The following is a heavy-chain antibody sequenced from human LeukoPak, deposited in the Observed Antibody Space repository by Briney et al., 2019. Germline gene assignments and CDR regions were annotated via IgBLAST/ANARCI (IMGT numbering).Heavy chain of an antibody. CDR2: IYYSGST. V-gene: IGHV4-30-4*08. D-gene: IGHD2-2*01. J-gene: IGHJ4*02. CDR1: GGSISSGDYY. CDR3: ARGRFQLPAEFDY. Sequence: SETPSLTCTVSGGSISSGDYYWSWIRQPPGKGLEWIGYIYYSGSTYYNPSLKSRVTISVDTSKNQFSLKLSSVTAADTAVYYCARGRFQLPAEFDYWGQGTLVTVSS.